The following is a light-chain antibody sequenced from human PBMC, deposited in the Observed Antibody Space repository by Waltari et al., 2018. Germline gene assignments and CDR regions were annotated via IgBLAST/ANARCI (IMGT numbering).Light chain of an antibody. Sequence: QSALPQPASVSGSPGQSITISCTGTSSDVGGYNSVSWYQDHPGQAPKVIIYDVSNRPSGVSDRFSGSKSGNTASLTISGLQAEDEADYYCSSQSSNDVVLFGGGTKLTVL. J-gene: IGLJ2*01. V-gene: IGLV2-14*03. CDR2: DVS. CDR1: SSDVGGYNS. CDR3: SSQSSNDVVL.